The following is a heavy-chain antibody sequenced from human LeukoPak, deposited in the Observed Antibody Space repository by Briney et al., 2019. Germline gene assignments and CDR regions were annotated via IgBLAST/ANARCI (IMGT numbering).Heavy chain of an antibody. Sequence: SETLSLTCTVSGGSISSYYWSWIRQPPGKGLEWIGFIYYTGSTHYNTFLNSRVTVSIDTSKNQFSLKLSAVTAADTAVYYCARHYIQPPHYFDYWGQGTLLTVSS. D-gene: IGHD2-2*01. J-gene: IGHJ4*02. CDR3: ARHYIQPPHYFDY. V-gene: IGHV4-59*08. CDR2: IYYTGST. CDR1: GGSISSYY.